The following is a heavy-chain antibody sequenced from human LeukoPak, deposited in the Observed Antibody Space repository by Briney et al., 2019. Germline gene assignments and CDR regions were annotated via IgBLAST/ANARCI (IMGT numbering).Heavy chain of an antibody. J-gene: IGHJ4*02. V-gene: IGHV3-21*01. CDR2: ISSSSGYI. Sequence: GGSLRLSCAASGFTFSSYNMNWVRQAPGKGLEWVSSISSSSGYIYYADSVKGRFTISRDNAKNSLYLQMNSLRAEDTAVYYCARDRLVVVAATAFDYWGQGTLVTVSS. CDR3: ARDRLVVVAATAFDY. D-gene: IGHD2-15*01. CDR1: GFTFSSYN.